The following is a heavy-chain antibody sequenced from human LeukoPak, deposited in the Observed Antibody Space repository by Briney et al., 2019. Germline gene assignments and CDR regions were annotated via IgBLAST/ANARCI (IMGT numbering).Heavy chain of an antibody. V-gene: IGHV3-48*01. CDR1: GFNFYVYS. Sequence: GGSLRLSCAASGFNFYVYSMNWVRQAPGKGLEWISYITSDSNTIYYADSVRGRFTISRDNAKKSVYLELSTLRADDTAMYYCARSTEWFADYWGQGTLVTVSS. CDR2: ITSDSNTI. J-gene: IGHJ4*02. D-gene: IGHD3-3*01. CDR3: ARSTEWFADY.